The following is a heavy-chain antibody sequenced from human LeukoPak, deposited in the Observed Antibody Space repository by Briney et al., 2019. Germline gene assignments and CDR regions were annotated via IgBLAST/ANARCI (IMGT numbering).Heavy chain of an antibody. D-gene: IGHD2-2*01. V-gene: IGHV4-34*01. CDR1: GGSFSGYY. J-gene: IGHJ6*02. Sequence: SETLSLTCAVYGGSFSGYYWSWIRQPPGEGLEWIGEINHSGSTNYNPSLKSRVTISVDTSKNQFSLKLSSVTAADTAVYYCASLHCSSTSCYPRAYYYYGMDVWGQGTTVTVSS. CDR3: ASLHCSSTSCYPRAYYYYGMDV. CDR2: INHSGST.